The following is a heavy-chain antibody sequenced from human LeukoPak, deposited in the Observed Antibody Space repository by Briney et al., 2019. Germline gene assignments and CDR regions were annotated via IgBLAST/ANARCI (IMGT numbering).Heavy chain of an antibody. Sequence: GGSLRLSCAASGLTFSSYAMHWVRQAPGKGLEWVAVISYDGSNKYYADSVKGRFTISRDNSKNTLYLQMNSLRAEDTAVYYCARDAKGGGSYFDYWGQGTLSPSPQ. J-gene: IGHJ4*02. CDR3: ARDAKGGGSYFDY. V-gene: IGHV3-30-3*01. D-gene: IGHD1-26*01. CDR1: GLTFSSYA. CDR2: ISYDGSNK.